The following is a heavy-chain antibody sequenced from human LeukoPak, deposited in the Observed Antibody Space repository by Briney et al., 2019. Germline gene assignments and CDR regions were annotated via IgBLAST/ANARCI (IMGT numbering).Heavy chain of an antibody. CDR3: ARDGRQGAVAGSFDY. CDR1: GFTFSSYA. J-gene: IGHJ4*02. CDR2: ISYDGSNK. V-gene: IGHV3-30-3*01. Sequence: GGSLRLSCAASGFTFSSYAMHWVRQAPGKGLEWVAVISYDGSNKYYADSVKGRFTISRDNSKNTLYLQMNSLRAEDTAVYYCARDGRQGAVAGSFDYWGQGTLVTVSS. D-gene: IGHD6-19*01.